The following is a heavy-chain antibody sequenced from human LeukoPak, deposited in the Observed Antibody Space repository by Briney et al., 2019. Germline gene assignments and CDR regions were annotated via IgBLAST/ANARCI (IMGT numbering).Heavy chain of an antibody. J-gene: IGHJ4*02. Sequence: PSETLSLTCTVSGGSISSYYWSWIRQPPGKGLEWIGYIYYSGNTKYSPSPKTRDTISVATSKNKFSLKLSSVTAADTAVYYCVRIREEYYFDYWGQGTLVTVSS. V-gene: IGHV4-59*01. CDR1: GGSISSYY. CDR3: VRIREEYYFDY. CDR2: IYYSGNT.